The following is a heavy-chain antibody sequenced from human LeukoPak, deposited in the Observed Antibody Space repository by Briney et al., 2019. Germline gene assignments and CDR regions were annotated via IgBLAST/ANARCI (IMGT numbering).Heavy chain of an antibody. CDR3: ARTLWFGELLSGYFDY. V-gene: IGHV4-39*01. Sequence: SETLSLTCTVSGGSISSSSYYWGWIRQPPGKGLEWIGSIYYSGSTYYNPSLKSRVTISVDTSKNQFSLKLSSVTAADTAVYYCARTLWFGELLSGYFDYWGQGTLVTVSS. CDR1: GGSISSSSYY. J-gene: IGHJ4*02. D-gene: IGHD3-10*01. CDR2: IYYSGST.